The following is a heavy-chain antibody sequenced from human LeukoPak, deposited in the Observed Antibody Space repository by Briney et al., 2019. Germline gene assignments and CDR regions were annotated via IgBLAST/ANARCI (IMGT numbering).Heavy chain of an antibody. J-gene: IGHJ4*02. CDR3: AKDGGQKTYGGYQNY. Sequence: PGGSLRLSCAASGFTFSSYAMSWVRQAPGKGLEWVSAISGSGGSTYYADSVKGRFTISRDYSKNTLYLQMNSLRAEDTAVYYCAKDGGQKTYGGYQNYWGQGTLVTVSS. CDR1: GFTFSSYA. CDR2: ISGSGGST. D-gene: IGHD5-12*01. V-gene: IGHV3-23*01.